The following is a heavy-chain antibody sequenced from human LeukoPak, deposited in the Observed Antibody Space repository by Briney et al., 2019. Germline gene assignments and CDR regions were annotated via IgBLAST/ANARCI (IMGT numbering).Heavy chain of an antibody. D-gene: IGHD2-21*02. CDR2: IYTSEST. Sequence: ETLSLTSTVAAGSTSSNYGICFLQPAGKGLEWIVRIYTSESTNYNPSLKSRVTISVDKSKNHFSLRLSSVTAADTAVYYCAREEVTSSNYYYYYMDVWGKGTTVTVSS. J-gene: IGHJ6*03. CDR1: AGSTSSNY. CDR3: AREEVTSSNYYYYYMDV. V-gene: IGHV4-4*07.